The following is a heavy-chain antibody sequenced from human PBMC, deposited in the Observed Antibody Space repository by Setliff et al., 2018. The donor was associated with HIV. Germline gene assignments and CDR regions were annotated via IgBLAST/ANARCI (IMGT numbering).Heavy chain of an antibody. CDR3: ARSPSYRSSWEYYFDY. CDR1: GGSISGYH. D-gene: IGHD6-13*01. V-gene: IGHV4-4*09. J-gene: IGHJ4*02. CDR2: IYTSRGT. Sequence: SEPLSLTCTVSGGSISGYHWNWLRQTPGKGLEWIGYIYTSRGTNYNHSLRTRVIISVDTSNQFSLKLSSVTAADAAVYYCARSPSYRSSWEYYFDYWGQGILVTVSS.